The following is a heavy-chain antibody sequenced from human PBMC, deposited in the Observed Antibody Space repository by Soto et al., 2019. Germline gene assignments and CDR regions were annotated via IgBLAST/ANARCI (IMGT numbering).Heavy chain of an antibody. D-gene: IGHD2-15*01. V-gene: IGHV5-10-1*01. J-gene: IGHJ3*01. CDR1: GYKFTTFW. CDR3: ARPASGGSRDAFDV. CDR2: IDPTDSFT. Sequence: GESLKISCKASGYKFTTFWLNWVRQTPGKGLEWLGRIDPTDSFTNYSPPFEGHVTISVDRSISTAYLQWNSLQASDTAIYYCARPASGGSRDAFDVWGQGNPGHRLL.